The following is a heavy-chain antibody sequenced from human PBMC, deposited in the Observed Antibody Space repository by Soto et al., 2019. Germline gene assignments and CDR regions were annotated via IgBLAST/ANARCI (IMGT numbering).Heavy chain of an antibody. CDR1: GGSISSGDYY. Sequence: SETLSLTCTVSGGSISSGDYYWSWIRQPPGKGLEWIGYIYYSGSTYYNPSLKSRVTISVDTSKNQFPLKLSSVTAADTAVYYCARAEDYCGGDCYYYYYGMDVWGQGTTVTV. CDR3: ARAEDYCGGDCYYYYYGMDV. J-gene: IGHJ6*02. CDR2: IYYSGST. V-gene: IGHV4-30-4*01. D-gene: IGHD2-21*02.